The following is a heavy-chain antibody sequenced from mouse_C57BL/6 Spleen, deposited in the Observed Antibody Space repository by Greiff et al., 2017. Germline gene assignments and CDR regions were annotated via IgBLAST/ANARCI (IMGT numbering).Heavy chain of an antibody. D-gene: IGHD2-10*02. Sequence: EVQRVESGGDLVKPGGSLKLSCAASGFTFSSYGMSWVRQTPDKRLEWVATISSGGSYTYYPDSVKGRFTISRDNAKNTLYLQMSSLKSEDTAMYYCARLGYGNWFAYWGQGTLVTVSA. CDR1: GFTFSSYG. J-gene: IGHJ3*01. CDR2: ISSGGSYT. V-gene: IGHV5-6*01. CDR3: ARLGYGNWFAY.